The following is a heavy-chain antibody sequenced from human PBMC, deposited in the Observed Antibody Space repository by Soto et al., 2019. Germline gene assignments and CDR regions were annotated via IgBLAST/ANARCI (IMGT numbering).Heavy chain of an antibody. J-gene: IGHJ5*02. CDR2: INAGNGNT. D-gene: IGHD2-15*01. CDR1: GYTFTSYA. V-gene: IGHV1-3*01. CDR3: ARDKCSGGSCPYWFDP. Sequence: ASVKVSCKASGYTFTSYARHWVRQAPGQRLEWMGWINAGNGNTKYSQKFQGRVTITRDTSASTAYMELSSLRSEDTAVYYCARDKCSGGSCPYWFDPWGQGTLVTVSS.